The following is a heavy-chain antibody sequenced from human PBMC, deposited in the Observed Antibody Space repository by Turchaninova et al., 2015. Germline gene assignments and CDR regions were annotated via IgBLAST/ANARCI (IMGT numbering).Heavy chain of an antibody. J-gene: IGHJ4*02. Sequence: GGGVVQPGGSLRLSCAASGFTFSNYGMHWVRQAPGKGLEWVAFIRYDGYNKYYADSVKGRFRISRDNSKNTLYLQMNSLRAEDTAVYYCAKDAAGGYSYGYPADYWGQGTLVTVST. CDR2: IRYDGYNK. CDR3: AKDAAGGYSYGYPADY. CDR1: GFTFSNYG. V-gene: IGHV3-30*02. D-gene: IGHD5-18*01.